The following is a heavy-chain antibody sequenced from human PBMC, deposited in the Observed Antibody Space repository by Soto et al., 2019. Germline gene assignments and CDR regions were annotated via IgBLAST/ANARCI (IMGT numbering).Heavy chain of an antibody. V-gene: IGHV4-39*01. CDR1: NFSVLTSIYY. CDR3: ARNWNLALVPAAYFDS. D-gene: IGHD2-2*01. CDR2: VYYTGTT. Sequence: SETLSLTCTVSNFSVLTSIYYWAWIRQPPGKGLEWVGTVYYTGTTYYNPSLQSRVTISIDTSKNQFSLNLNSVTATDTAVYYCARNWNLALVPAAYFDSWGQGTLVTVSS. J-gene: IGHJ4*02.